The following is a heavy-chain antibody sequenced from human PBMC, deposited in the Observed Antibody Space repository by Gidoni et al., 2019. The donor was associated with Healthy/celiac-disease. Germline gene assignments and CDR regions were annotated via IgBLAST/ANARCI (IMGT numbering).Heavy chain of an antibody. D-gene: IGHD3-10*01. CDR1: GLPSSRNW. CDR2: IKQDGSEK. CDR3: ARDSRVLLWFGELVFDP. Sequence: EVQLVESGGGWVQPGGSLGLSWAASGLPSSRNWMSWVRQATGQGLDCVANIKQDGSEKYYVDSVKGRFTISRDNAKNSRYLQMNSLRAEDTAVYYCARDSRVLLWFGELVFDPWGQGTLVTVSS. V-gene: IGHV3-7*04. J-gene: IGHJ5*02.